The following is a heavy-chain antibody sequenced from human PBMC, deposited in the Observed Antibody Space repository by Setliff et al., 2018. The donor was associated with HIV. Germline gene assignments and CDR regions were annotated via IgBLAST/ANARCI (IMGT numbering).Heavy chain of an antibody. J-gene: IGHJ4*02. CDR2: ISSSSSYI. V-gene: IGHV3-21*01. CDR1: GFTFSSYS. CDR3: ARGGASWGLDY. Sequence: GGSLRLSCAASGFTFSSYSMNWVRQAPGKGLEWVSSISSSSSYIYYADSVKGRFTISRDNAKNSLYLQMNSMRAEDTAVYYCARGGASWGLDYWGQGTLVTVSS. D-gene: IGHD3-16*01.